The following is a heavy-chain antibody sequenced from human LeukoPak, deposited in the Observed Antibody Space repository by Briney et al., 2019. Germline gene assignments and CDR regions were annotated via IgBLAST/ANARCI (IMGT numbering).Heavy chain of an antibody. CDR1: GFTFSSYG. Sequence: GSLRLSCAASGFTFSSYGMSWVRQAPGKGLEWVSAISGSGGSTYYADSLKGRFTISRDNAENSLYLQMNSLRAEDTAVYYCARVLGAPIPAAAIDYWGQGTPVTVSS. CDR2: ISGSGGST. D-gene: IGHD2-2*01. CDR3: ARVLGAPIPAAAIDY. V-gene: IGHV3-23*01. J-gene: IGHJ4*02.